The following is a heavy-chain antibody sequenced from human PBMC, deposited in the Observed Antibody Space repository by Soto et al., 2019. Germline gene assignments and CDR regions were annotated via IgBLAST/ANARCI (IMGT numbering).Heavy chain of an antibody. V-gene: IGHV1-8*01. Sequence: ASVKVSCKASGYTFTSYDINWVRQATGQGLEWMGWMNPNSGYTGYAQKFQGRVTMTRNTSISTAYMELSSLRAEDTAVYYCANMENSSVKKSRAIDIWGQGTIVTVSS. J-gene: IGHJ3*02. CDR3: ANMENSSVKKSRAIDI. CDR1: GYTFTSYD. D-gene: IGHD6-19*01. CDR2: MNPNSGYT.